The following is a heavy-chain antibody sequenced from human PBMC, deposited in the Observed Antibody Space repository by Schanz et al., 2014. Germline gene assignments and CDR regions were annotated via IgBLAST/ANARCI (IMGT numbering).Heavy chain of an antibody. V-gene: IGHV1-69*02. D-gene: IGHD3-16*01. CDR2: IIPFLAVS. Sequence: QDQLLQSGAAVKKPGSSVRVSCKASGGTLDTYKIAWVRQVPGQGLEWMGRIIPFLAVSNYAQDFQGRVTFTADRATSTVHMDLRSLRSEDTGLYYCERAGRGYAYPLNSYPMDVWGQGNTVIVSS. J-gene: IGHJ6*02. CDR3: ERAGRGYAYPLNSYPMDV. CDR1: GGTLDTYK.